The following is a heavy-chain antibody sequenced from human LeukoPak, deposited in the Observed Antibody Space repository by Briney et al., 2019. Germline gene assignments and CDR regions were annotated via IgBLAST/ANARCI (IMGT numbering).Heavy chain of an antibody. J-gene: IGHJ4*02. D-gene: IGHD4-17*01. CDR3: ARDWATVTELDY. CDR2: IYYSGST. Sequence: PSETLSLTCTVSGGSIGSSSYYWGWIRQPPGKGLEWIGSIYYSGSTYYNPSLKSRVTISVDTSKNQFSLKLSSVTAADTAVYYRARDWATVTELDYWGQGTLVTVSS. CDR1: GGSIGSSSYY. V-gene: IGHV4-39*02.